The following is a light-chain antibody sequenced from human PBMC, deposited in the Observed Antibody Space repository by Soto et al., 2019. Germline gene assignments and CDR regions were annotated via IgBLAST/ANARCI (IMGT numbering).Light chain of an antibody. CDR3: QQYGNSPFT. J-gene: IGKJ2*01. V-gene: IGKV3-20*01. CDR2: DVS. CDR1: RSVSSTY. Sequence: EIVLTQSPGTLSLSPGARATLSCRASRSVSSTYLAWYQHRPGQAPRLLIYDVSRRATGIPDRFSGSGSGTDFTLTISRLEPEEFAVYYCQQYGNSPFTYGQGTTLEIK.